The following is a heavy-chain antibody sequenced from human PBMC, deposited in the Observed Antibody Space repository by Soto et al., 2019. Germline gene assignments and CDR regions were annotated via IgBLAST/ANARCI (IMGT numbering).Heavy chain of an antibody. D-gene: IGHD5-12*01. V-gene: IGHV5-51*01. J-gene: IGHJ4*02. CDR3: ARRDGYKIDY. CDR1: GYSFPNYW. CDR2: IYPGDSDI. Sequence: SCKVSGYSFPNYWIGWVRQMPGKGLEWMGIIYPGDSDIRYSPSFQGQVTISADKSISTAYLQWRSLKASDTAMYYCARRDGYKIDYWGQGTLVTVS.